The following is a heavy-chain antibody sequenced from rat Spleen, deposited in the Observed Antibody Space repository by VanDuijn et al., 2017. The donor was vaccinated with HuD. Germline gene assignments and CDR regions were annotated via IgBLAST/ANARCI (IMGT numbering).Heavy chain of an antibody. J-gene: IGHJ2*01. CDR3: ARDHNEGYFDY. CDR1: GFSLISYS. Sequence: QVQLKESGPGLVQPSQTLSLTCTVSGFSLISYSVNWVRQPPGKGLEWIAAISSGGSTYYNSAIKSRLSISRDTSKSQVFLKMNSLQTEDTAMYFCARDHNEGYFDYWGQGVMVTVSS. V-gene: IGHV2-6*01. D-gene: IGHD1-10*01. CDR2: ISSGGST.